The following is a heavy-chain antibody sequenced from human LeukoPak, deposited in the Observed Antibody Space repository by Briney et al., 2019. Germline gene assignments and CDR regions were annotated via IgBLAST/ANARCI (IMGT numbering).Heavy chain of an antibody. V-gene: IGHV1-2*02. J-gene: IGHJ4*02. CDR3: ARDRYTGYGTFDF. CDR2: INPNSGDT. Sequence: ASVKVSCKASGYTFTNHYIHWVRQAPGQGPEWMGWINPNSGDTNFAQKFQGRVTMARDTSISTAYMELSRLRSDDTAVYYCARDRYTGYGTFDFWGQGTLVTVSS. D-gene: IGHD5-12*01. CDR1: GYTFTNHY.